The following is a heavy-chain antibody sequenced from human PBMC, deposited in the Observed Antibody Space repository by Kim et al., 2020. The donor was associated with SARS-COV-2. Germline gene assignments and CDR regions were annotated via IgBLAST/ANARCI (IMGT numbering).Heavy chain of an antibody. V-gene: IGHV3-9*01. CDR1: GFTFDDYA. J-gene: IGHJ4*01. CDR3: AKDSWHSGTPGHFDY. CDR2: ISWNSGSI. D-gene: IGHD1-1*01. Sequence: GGSLRLSCAASGFTFDDYAMHWVRQAPGKGLEWVSGISWNSGSIGYADSVKGRFTISRDNAKNSLYLQMNSLRAEDTALYYCAKDSWHSGTPGHFDYWG.